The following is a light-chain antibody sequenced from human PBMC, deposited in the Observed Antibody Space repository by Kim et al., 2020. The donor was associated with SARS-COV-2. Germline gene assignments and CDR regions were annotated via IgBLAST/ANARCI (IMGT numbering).Light chain of an antibody. CDR2: QDS. CDR3: QAWDSNTGV. Sequence: VSQGQTATITCSGDGLGDKYVCWFQQKPGQSPVMVIYQDSRRPSGSPERFSGSNSGNTATLTIRGTQAIDEADYYCQAWDSNTGVFGTGTKVTVL. J-gene: IGLJ1*01. V-gene: IGLV3-1*01. CDR1: GLGDKY.